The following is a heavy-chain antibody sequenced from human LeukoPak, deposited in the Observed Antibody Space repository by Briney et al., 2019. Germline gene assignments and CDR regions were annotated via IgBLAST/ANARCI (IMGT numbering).Heavy chain of an antibody. CDR1: GFTFSSYA. V-gene: IGHV3-23*01. J-gene: IGHJ4*02. CDR3: ARHPGIAAAGIDY. Sequence: GGSLRLSCAASGFTFSSYAMSWVRQAPGKGLEWVSAISGSGGSTYYADSVKGWFTISRDNSKNTLYLQMNSLRAEDTAVYYCARHPGIAAAGIDYWGQGTLITVSS. D-gene: IGHD6-13*01. CDR2: ISGSGGST.